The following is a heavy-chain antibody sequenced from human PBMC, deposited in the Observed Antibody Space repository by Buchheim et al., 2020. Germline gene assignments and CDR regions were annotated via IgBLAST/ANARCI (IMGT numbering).Heavy chain of an antibody. J-gene: IGHJ6*02. V-gene: IGHV4-34*01. D-gene: IGHD1-26*01. Sequence: QVQLQQWGAGLLKPSETLSLTCAVYGGSFSGYYWSWIRQPPGKGLEWIGEINHSGSTNYNPSLKSRVTISVDTSKNQFSLKLSSVTAADTAVYYCARGQVGSYVYYYYYGMDVWGQGTT. CDR2: INHSGST. CDR1: GGSFSGYY. CDR3: ARGQVGSYVYYYYYGMDV.